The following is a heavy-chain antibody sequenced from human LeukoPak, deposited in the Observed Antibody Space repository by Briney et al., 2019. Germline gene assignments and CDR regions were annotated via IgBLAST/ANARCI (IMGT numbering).Heavy chain of an antibody. D-gene: IGHD3-22*01. J-gene: IGHJ3*02. CDR3: ARELGSYDRSGYYYASYAFDI. V-gene: IGHV1-2*05. CDR1: GYTFTGYY. Sequence: ASVKVSCKASGYTFTGYYIHWVRQAPGQGLEWMGRISANSGGSNFAQKSQGRVTMTRDTSINTAYMELSRLRSDDTVVYYCARELGSYDRSGYYYASYAFDIWGQGTMVTVS. CDR2: ISANSGGS.